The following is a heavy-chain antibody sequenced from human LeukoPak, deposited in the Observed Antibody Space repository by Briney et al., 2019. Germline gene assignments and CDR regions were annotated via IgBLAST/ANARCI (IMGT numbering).Heavy chain of an antibody. CDR1: GFTFSSYS. CDR3: AREWGQLGELDY. D-gene: IGHD3-16*01. J-gene: IGHJ4*02. CDR2: ISSSSSYI. V-gene: IGHV3-21*01. Sequence: GGSLRLSCAASGFTFSSYSVNWVRQAPGKGLEWVSSISSSSSYIYYADSVKGRFTISRDNAKNSLYLQMNSLRAEDTAVYYCAREWGQLGELDYWGRGTLVTVSS.